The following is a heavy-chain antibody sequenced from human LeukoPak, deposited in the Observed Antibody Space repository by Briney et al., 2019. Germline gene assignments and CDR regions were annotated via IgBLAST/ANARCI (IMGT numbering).Heavy chain of an antibody. CDR2: ISGDGGST. J-gene: IGHJ4*02. D-gene: IGHD5-12*01. V-gene: IGHV3-43*02. Sequence: TGGSLRLSCVASGFTFDDYPMHWVRQAPGKGLEWVSLISGDGGSTYYADSVKGRFTIPRDNSKNSLYLQMNSLRTEDTALYYCAKVIYSGYDLFDYWGQGTLVTVSS. CDR1: GFTFDDYP. CDR3: AKVIYSGYDLFDY.